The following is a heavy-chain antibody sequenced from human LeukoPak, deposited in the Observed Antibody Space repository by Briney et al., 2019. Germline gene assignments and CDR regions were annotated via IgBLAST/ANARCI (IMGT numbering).Heavy chain of an antibody. D-gene: IGHD3-10*01. V-gene: IGHV3-21*06. CDR3: VRERFHGSGAPKFDF. CDR2: ISGSGSYI. Sequence: TGGSLRLSCAASGFTFSDYSMNWVRQTPRKGLEWVSCISGSGSYIYYADSVKGRFTISRDNAKNSLHLQVNSLRAEDTAVYYCVRERFHGSGAPKFDFWGQGTLVTVSS. CDR1: GFTFSDYS. J-gene: IGHJ4*02.